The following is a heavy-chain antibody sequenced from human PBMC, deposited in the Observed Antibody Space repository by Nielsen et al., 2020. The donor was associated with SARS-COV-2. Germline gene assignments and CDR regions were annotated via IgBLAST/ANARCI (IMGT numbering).Heavy chain of an antibody. Sequence: SETLSLTCTVSGGSIDNGDYYWSWIRQSPGKGLEWIGYIYYSGRAFYNPSLKSRVTISVDTSKNHFSLSLTSVTAADTAVYFCARWAEYESYDDVWGTYRSGAFDIWGQGTMVTVSS. CDR3: ARWAEYESYDDVWGTYRSGAFDI. CDR1: GGSIDNGDYY. D-gene: IGHD3-16*02. CDR2: IYYSGRA. V-gene: IGHV4-30-4*01. J-gene: IGHJ3*02.